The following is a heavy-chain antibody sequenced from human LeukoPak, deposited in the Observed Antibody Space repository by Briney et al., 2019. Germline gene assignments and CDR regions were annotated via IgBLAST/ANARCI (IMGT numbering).Heavy chain of an antibody. V-gene: IGHV4-39*01. D-gene: IGHD3-3*01. CDR1: GGSINSSSYY. J-gene: IGHJ5*02. CDR3: ARTYYDFWSGYFKWFDP. CDR2: IYYSGST. Sequence: KPSETLSLTCTVSGGSINSSSYYWGWIRQPPGKGLEWIGSIYYSGSTYYNPSLKSRVTISVDTSKNQFSLKLSSVTAADTAVYYCARTYYDFWSGYFKWFDPWGQRTLVTVSS.